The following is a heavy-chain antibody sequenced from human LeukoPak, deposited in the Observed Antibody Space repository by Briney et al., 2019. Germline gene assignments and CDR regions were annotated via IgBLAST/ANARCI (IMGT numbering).Heavy chain of an antibody. Sequence: GGSLGLSCAASGFTFSSYAMSWVRQAPGKGLEWVSAISGSGGSTYYADSVKGRFTISRDNSKNTLYLQMNSLRAEDTAVYYCATPDVVVPAAITLGYWGQGTLVTVSS. CDR1: GFTFSSYA. CDR2: ISGSGGST. CDR3: ATPDVVVPAAITLGY. J-gene: IGHJ4*02. V-gene: IGHV3-23*01. D-gene: IGHD2-2*01.